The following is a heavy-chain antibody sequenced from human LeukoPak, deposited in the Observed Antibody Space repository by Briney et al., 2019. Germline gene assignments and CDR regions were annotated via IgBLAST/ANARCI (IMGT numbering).Heavy chain of an antibody. J-gene: IGHJ4*02. V-gene: IGHV3-33*01. CDR3: ARVGYSGWNLEY. Sequence: GGSLRLSCAASGFTFSSYGMHWVRQAPGKGLEWVAIIWYDGNKYYADSVKGRFTISRDDAKNSLYVQMNSLRDEDTAVYYCARVGYSGWNLEYWGQGTLVTVSS. D-gene: IGHD5-12*01. CDR2: IWYDGNK. CDR1: GFTFSSYG.